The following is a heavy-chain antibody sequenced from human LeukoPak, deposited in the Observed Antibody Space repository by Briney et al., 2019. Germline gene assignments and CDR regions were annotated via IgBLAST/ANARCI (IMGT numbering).Heavy chain of an antibody. CDR1: GSRFTSYW. Sequence: GASLKISCKGSGSRFTSYWIGWVRQMPGKGLEWMGIIYPGDSDTRYSPSFQGQVTISADKSITTAYLQWSSLKASDTAMYYCAIQTEEDWFDPWGQGTLVTVSS. J-gene: IGHJ5*02. CDR3: AIQTEEDWFDP. V-gene: IGHV5-51*01. CDR2: IYPGDSDT.